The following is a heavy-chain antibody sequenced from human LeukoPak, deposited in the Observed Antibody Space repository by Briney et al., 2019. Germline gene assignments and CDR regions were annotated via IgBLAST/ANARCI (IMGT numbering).Heavy chain of an antibody. CDR3: ARDHYDSIDY. J-gene: IGHJ4*02. CDR1: GFTFSSYA. V-gene: IGHV3-30-3*01. CDR2: ISYDGSNK. Sequence: QSGGSLRLSCAASGFTFSSYAMHWVRQAPGKGLEWVAVISYDGSNKYYADSVKGRFTISRDNSKNTLYLQMNSLRAEDTAVYYCARDHYDSIDYWGQGTLVTVSS. D-gene: IGHD3-22*01.